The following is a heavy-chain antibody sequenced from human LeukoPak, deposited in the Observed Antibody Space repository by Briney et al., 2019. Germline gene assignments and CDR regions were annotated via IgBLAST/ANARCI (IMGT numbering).Heavy chain of an antibody. D-gene: IGHD6-19*01. Sequence: SETLSLTCTVSGGSISSYYWSWIRQPPGKGLEWIGYIYYSGSTNYNPSLKSRVTISVDKSKNQSSLKLSSVTAADTAVYYCARERSLDIPVAGTIFDYWGQGTLVTVSS. CDR2: IYYSGST. J-gene: IGHJ4*02. CDR1: GGSISSYY. CDR3: ARERSLDIPVAGTIFDY. V-gene: IGHV4-59*01.